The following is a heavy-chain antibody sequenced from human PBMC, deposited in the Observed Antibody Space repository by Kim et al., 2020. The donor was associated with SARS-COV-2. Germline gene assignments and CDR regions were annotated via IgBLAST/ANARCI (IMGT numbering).Heavy chain of an antibody. D-gene: IGHD1-26*01. J-gene: IGHJ4*02. V-gene: IGHV3-23*01. Sequence: DSVKGRFTISRDNSKNTLYLQMNSLRAEDTAVYYCVKSGVRYGVGATTVYWGQGTLVTVSS. CDR3: VKSGVRYGVGATTVY.